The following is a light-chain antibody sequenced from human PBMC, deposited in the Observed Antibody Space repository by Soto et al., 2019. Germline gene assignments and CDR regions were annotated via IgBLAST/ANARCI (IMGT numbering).Light chain of an antibody. CDR1: SSDIGDYDY. V-gene: IGLV2-14*01. J-gene: IGLJ1*01. Sequence: QSVLTQPASVSGSPGQPITISCTGSSSDIGDYDYVSWYQQHPGKAPKVLISEVSNRPSGVSNRFSGSKSGNTASLTISGLQAGDEADYYCNSYATGNTRGFGTGTKV. CDR3: NSYATGNTRG. CDR2: EVS.